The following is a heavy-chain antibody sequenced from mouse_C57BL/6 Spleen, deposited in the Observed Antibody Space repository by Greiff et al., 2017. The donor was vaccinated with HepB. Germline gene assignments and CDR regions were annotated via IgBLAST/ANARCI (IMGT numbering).Heavy chain of an antibody. CDR1: GFTFSDYG. D-gene: IGHD3-1*01. J-gene: IGHJ4*01. CDR3: ASPARAAMDY. CDR2: ISSGSSTI. Sequence: EVKVVESGGGLVKPGGSLKLSCAASGFTFSDYGMHWVRQAPEKGLEWVAYISSGSSTIYYADTVKGRFTISRDNAKNTLLLQMTSLRSEDTAMYYCASPARAAMDYWGQGTSVTVSS. V-gene: IGHV5-17*01.